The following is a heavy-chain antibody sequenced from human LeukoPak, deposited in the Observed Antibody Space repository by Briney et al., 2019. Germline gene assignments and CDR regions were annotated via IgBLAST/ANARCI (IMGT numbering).Heavy chain of an antibody. CDR3: AKAPRNSSTMLDY. V-gene: IGHV1-46*01. D-gene: IGHD6-13*01. J-gene: IGHJ4*02. CDR1: GYTFTSCW. Sequence: ASVKVSCKASGYTFTSCWIQWVRQAPGQGLEWVGLINPSDGSVAYAHRFQGRVTMTRDTSTSIVYMDLSSLRSEDTAVYYCAKAPRNSSTMLDYWGQGTLLTVSS. CDR2: INPSDGSV.